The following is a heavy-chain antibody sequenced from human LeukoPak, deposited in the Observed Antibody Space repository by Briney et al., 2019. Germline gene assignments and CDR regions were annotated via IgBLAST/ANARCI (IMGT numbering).Heavy chain of an antibody. Sequence: ASVKVSCKASGGTFSSYAISWVRQAPGQGLEWMGGITPIFGTANYAQKFQGRVTITADESTSTAYMELSSLRSEDTAVYYCARESLTGDAFDIWGQGTMVTVSS. J-gene: IGHJ3*02. V-gene: IGHV1-69*01. CDR2: ITPIFGTA. CDR3: ARESLTGDAFDI. CDR1: GGTFSSYA. D-gene: IGHD3-9*01.